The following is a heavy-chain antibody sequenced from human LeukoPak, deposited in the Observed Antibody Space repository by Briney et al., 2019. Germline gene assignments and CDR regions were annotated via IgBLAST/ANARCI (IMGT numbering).Heavy chain of an antibody. CDR3: ARGPYSKSYYYGMDV. J-gene: IGHJ6*02. CDR2: IYYSGST. D-gene: IGHD4-11*01. CDR1: GGSISSGGYY. Sequence: PSETLSLTCTVSGGSISSGGYYWSWIRQHPGKGLEWIGYIYYSGSTYYNPSLKSRVTISVDTSKNQFSLKLSSVTAADTAVYYCARGPYSKSYYYGMDVWGQGTTVTVSS. V-gene: IGHV4-31*03.